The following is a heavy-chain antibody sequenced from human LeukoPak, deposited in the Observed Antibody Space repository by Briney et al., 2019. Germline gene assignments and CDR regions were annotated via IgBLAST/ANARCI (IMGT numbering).Heavy chain of an antibody. D-gene: IGHD1-26*01. V-gene: IGHV3-11*01. CDR2: IGTRSNPI. J-gene: IGHJ4*02. CDR3: ARGARGSGRDFDY. CDR1: GFSFSDFY. Sequence: PGGSLRLSCAASGFSFSDFYMSWIRQAPGMGLEWISYIGTRSNPIYYADSVKGRFTISRDDAKNSLYLQMNSLRDEDTAVYFCARGARGSGRDFDYWGQGILVTVSS.